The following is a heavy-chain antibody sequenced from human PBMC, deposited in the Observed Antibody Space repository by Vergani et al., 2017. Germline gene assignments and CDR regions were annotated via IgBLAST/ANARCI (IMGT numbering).Heavy chain of an antibody. Sequence: QVQLQQWGAGLLKPSETLSLTCAVYGGSFSGYYWSWIRQPPGKGLEWIGEINHSGSTNYNPSLKSRVNISVDTSKNQFSLKLSSVTAADTAVYYCARYGVAAAGTAFDYWGQGTLVTVSS. D-gene: IGHD6-13*01. V-gene: IGHV4-34*01. J-gene: IGHJ4*02. CDR2: INHSGST. CDR3: ARYGVAAAGTAFDY. CDR1: GGSFSGYY.